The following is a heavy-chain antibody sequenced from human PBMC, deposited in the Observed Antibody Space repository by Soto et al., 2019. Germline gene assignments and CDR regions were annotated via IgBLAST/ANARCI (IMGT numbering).Heavy chain of an antibody. CDR1: GFTFDDYA. J-gene: IGHJ2*01. CDR2: ISWNSGSI. V-gene: IGHV3-9*01. D-gene: IGHD3-10*01. Sequence: DVQLVESGGGLVQPGRSLRLSCAASGFTFDDYAMHWVRQAPGKGLEWVSGISWNSGSIGYADSVKGRFTISRDNAKNSLYLPMNSLRAEDTALYYCAKGLYYYGSGSYVKTNWYFDLWGRGTLVTVSS. CDR3: AKGLYYYGSGSYVKTNWYFDL.